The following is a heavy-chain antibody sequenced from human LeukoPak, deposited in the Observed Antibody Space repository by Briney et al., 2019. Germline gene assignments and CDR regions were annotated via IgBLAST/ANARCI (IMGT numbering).Heavy chain of an antibody. D-gene: IGHD6-19*01. CDR1: GFTFSGYW. V-gene: IGHV3-74*01. CDR3: ARSGYSNGYDY. CDR2: ISFDGSTT. J-gene: IGHJ4*02. Sequence: GGSLRLSCAASGFTFSGYWMHWVRQVPGKGLMGVSRISFDGSTTTYADSVKGRFTISRDNAKNTLYLQMNSLTAEGTAVYYCARSGYSNGYDYWGQGTLVTVSS.